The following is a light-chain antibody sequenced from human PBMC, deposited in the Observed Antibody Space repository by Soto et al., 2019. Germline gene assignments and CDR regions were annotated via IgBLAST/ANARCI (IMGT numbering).Light chain of an antibody. J-gene: IGKJ1*01. CDR2: GAS. V-gene: IGKV3-20*01. Sequence: EIVLTQSPGTLSLSPGERATLSCRASQSVSSTYLAWYQHKPGQAPRLLIYGASSRATGIPDRFSGSGSGTDFTLTIIRLEPEDFAVYYCQYCSSSPWTFGQGTKVEIK. CDR3: QYCSSSPWT. CDR1: QSVSSTY.